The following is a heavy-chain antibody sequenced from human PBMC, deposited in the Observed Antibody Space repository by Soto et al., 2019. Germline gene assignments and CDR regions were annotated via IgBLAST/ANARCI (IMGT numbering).Heavy chain of an antibody. CDR1: GFTFSSYA. J-gene: IGHJ3*02. D-gene: IGHD1-26*01. CDR2: ISYDGSNK. V-gene: IGHV3-30-3*01. Sequence: QVQLVESGGGVVQPGRSLRLSCAASGFTFSSYAMHWVRQAPGKGLEWVAVISYDGSNKYYADSVKRRFTISRDNSKNTLYLQMNTLRAEDTAVYYCARPHDPGATGAFDTWGQGTMVTVSS. CDR3: ARPHDPGATGAFDT.